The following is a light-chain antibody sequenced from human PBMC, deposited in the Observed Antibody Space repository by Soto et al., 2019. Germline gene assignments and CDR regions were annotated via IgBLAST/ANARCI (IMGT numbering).Light chain of an antibody. CDR3: QRSDSYSQT. CDR2: GAS. CDR1: QSVSNAY. V-gene: IGKV3-20*01. Sequence: EIVLTQSPGTLSLSPGERATLSCRTSQSVSNAYVTWYQQKRGQPPRLLIFGASNRATGIPDRFSGSGSGTDFTLTISRVEPEDFAVYYCQRSDSYSQTFGPGTKVEIK. J-gene: IGKJ1*01.